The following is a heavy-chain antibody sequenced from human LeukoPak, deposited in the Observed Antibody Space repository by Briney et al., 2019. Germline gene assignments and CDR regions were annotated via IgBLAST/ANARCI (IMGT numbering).Heavy chain of an antibody. V-gene: IGHV3-23*01. CDR1: GFTFSSYA. J-gene: IGHJ4*02. CDR3: ARDLEGGYSSGWYYFDY. D-gene: IGHD6-19*01. CDR2: ISGSGGST. Sequence: GGSLRLSCAASGFTFSSYAMSWVRQAPGKGLEWVSAISGSGGSTYYADSVKGRFAISRDNSKNTLYLQLNSVTPEDTAVYYCARDLEGGYSSGWYYFDYWGQGTLVTVSS.